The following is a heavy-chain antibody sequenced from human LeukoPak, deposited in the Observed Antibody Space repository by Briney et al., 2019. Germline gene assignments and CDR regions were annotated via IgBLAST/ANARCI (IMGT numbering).Heavy chain of an antibody. CDR3: AKVSVGPLSRPTHVALYYGMDV. CDR2: IGSSGATT. J-gene: IGHJ6*02. V-gene: IGHV3-23*01. CDR1: GFTFNKFA. D-gene: IGHD2-8*01. Sequence: PGGSLRVSCEASGFTFNKFAMSWVRQAPGKGPEWVAGIGSSGATTFYADSVKGLCSISRDNSKNSVYLEMNSLRAEDTAIYYCAKVSVGPLSRPTHVALYYGMDVWGQGITVIVSS.